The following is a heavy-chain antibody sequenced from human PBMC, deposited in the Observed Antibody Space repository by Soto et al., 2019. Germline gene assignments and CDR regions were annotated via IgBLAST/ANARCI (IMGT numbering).Heavy chain of an antibody. CDR3: ARGLVVAIRPDAFDI. CDR2: ISSSGSTI. Sequence: EVQLVESGGGLVQPGGSLRLSCAASGFTFSSYEMNWVRQAPGKGLEWVSYISSSGSTIYYADSVKGRFTISRDNAKNSLYLQMNSLRAEDTAVYYCARGLVVAIRPDAFDIWGQGTMVTVSS. J-gene: IGHJ3*02. V-gene: IGHV3-48*03. D-gene: IGHD3-22*01. CDR1: GFTFSSYE.